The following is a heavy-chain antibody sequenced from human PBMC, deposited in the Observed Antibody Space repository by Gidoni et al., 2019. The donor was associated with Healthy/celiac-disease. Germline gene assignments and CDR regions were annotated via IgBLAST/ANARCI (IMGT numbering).Heavy chain of an antibody. CDR3: AREALIAAAPLGRFDP. CDR2: IYSSGST. CDR1: GGSIRRGGYY. D-gene: IGHD6-13*01. V-gene: IGHV4-31*03. Sequence: QVQLQASGPGLVKPPQTLSLTCTVSGGSIRRGGYYWSWIRQHPGKGLEWIGYIYSSGSTYYNPSLKSRVTISVDTSKNQFSLKLSSVTAADTAVYYCAREALIAAAPLGRFDPWGQGTLVTVSS. J-gene: IGHJ5*02.